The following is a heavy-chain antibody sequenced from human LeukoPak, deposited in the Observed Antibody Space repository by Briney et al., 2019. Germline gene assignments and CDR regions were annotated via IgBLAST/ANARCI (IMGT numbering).Heavy chain of an antibody. Sequence: GSLRLSCAASGFTFDGYWMNWVRQAPGKGLEWVANIKKDGSETKYVDSLRGRFTISRDNAKNSLYLQMNSLRAEDTAVYYCAREKVGAIGYWGQGTLVTVSS. V-gene: IGHV3-7*01. CDR1: GFTFDGYW. CDR3: AREKVGAIGY. J-gene: IGHJ4*02. D-gene: IGHD1-26*01. CDR2: IKKDGSET.